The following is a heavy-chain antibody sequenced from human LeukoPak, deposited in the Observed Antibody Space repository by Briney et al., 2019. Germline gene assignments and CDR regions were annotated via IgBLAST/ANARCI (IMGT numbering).Heavy chain of an antibody. J-gene: IGHJ4*02. Sequence: SETLSRTCAVYGGSFSGHYWNWIRQPPGKGLEWIGEIKHSGIRNYNPSLKSRVTISVDTSKNQFSLKLSSVTAADTAVYYCASIAVAGRFDYWGQGTLVTVSS. CDR1: GGSFSGHY. CDR2: IKHSGIR. D-gene: IGHD6-19*01. V-gene: IGHV4-34*01. CDR3: ASIAVAGRFDY.